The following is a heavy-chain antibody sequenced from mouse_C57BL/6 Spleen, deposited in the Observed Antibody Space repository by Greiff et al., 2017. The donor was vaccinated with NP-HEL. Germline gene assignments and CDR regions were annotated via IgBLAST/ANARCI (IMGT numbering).Heavy chain of an antibody. Sequence: EVQRVESGGGLVKPGGSLKLSCAASGFTFSDYGMHWVRQAPEKGLEWVAYISSGSSTIYYADTVKGRFTISRDNAKNTLFLQMTSRRSEDTAMYYCARETTDYAMDYWGQGTSVTVSS. J-gene: IGHJ4*01. CDR3: ARETTDYAMDY. CDR2: ISSGSSTI. CDR1: GFTFSDYG. D-gene: IGHD2-13*01. V-gene: IGHV5-17*01.